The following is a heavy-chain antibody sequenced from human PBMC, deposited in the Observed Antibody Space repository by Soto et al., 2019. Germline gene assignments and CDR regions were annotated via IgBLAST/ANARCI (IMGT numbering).Heavy chain of an antibody. V-gene: IGHV3-30*18. CDR1: GFTFSSYG. J-gene: IGHJ4*02. CDR2: ISYDGSNK. D-gene: IGHD5-12*01. Sequence: PGGSLRLSCAASGFTFSSYGMHWVRQAPGKGLEWVAVISYDGSNKYYADSVKARFTISRDNSKNTLYLQMNSRRTEDTAVYYCANSVSGYLADYYWGQGTLVTVSS. CDR3: ANSVSGYLADYY.